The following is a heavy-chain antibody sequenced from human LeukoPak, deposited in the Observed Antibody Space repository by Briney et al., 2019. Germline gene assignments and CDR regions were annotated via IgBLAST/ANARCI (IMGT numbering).Heavy chain of an antibody. Sequence: GRSLRLSCAASGFTFSSYAMHWVRQAPGKGLEWVAVISYDGSNKYYADSVKGRFTISRDNSKNTLYLQMNSLRAEDTAVYYCARDVTYYYDSSGYYSPHFDYWGQEPWSPSPQ. CDR3: ARDVTYYYDSSGYYSPHFDY. D-gene: IGHD3-22*01. V-gene: IGHV3-30*04. J-gene: IGHJ4*01. CDR1: GFTFSSYA. CDR2: ISYDGSNK.